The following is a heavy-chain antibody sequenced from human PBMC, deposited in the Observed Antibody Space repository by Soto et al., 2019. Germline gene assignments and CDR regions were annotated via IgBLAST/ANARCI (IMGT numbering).Heavy chain of an antibody. D-gene: IGHD5-12*01. Sequence: SVKVSCKASGGTFSSYAISWVRQAPGQGLEWMGGIIPIFGTANYTQKFQGRVTITADESTSTAYMELSSLRSEDTAVYYCATEYSGYESLLFDYWGQGTLVTVSS. CDR1: GGTFSSYA. CDR2: IIPIFGTA. V-gene: IGHV1-69*13. J-gene: IGHJ4*02. CDR3: ATEYSGYESLLFDY.